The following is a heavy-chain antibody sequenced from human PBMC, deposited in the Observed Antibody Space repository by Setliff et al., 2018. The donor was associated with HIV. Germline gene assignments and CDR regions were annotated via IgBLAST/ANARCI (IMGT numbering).Heavy chain of an antibody. V-gene: IGHV1-18*01. CDR3: ARLGSGWSDSYYYAMDI. J-gene: IGHJ6*02. CDR1: GYTFKVSG. D-gene: IGHD6-19*01. Sequence: ASVKVSCKASGYTFKVSGLSWVRQVPGQGLQWMGWISVYNGHTSYAPEFQDRVTMTTDTSTSTAYMELRRLTFDDTAVYFCARLGSGWSDSYYYAMDIWGQGTTVTVSS. CDR2: ISVYNGHT.